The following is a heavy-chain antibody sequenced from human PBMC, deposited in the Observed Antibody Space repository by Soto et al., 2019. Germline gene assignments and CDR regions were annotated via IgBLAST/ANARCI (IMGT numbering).Heavy chain of an antibody. CDR1: GGSFSGYY. D-gene: IGHD5-12*01. J-gene: IGHJ4*02. Sequence: SETLSLTCAVYGGSFSGYYWSWIRQPPGKRLEWIGEINHSGSTNYNPSLKSRVTISVDTSKNQFSLKLSSVTAADTAVYYCARGSDIVATYYFDYWGQGTLVTVSS. V-gene: IGHV4-34*01. CDR2: INHSGST. CDR3: ARGSDIVATYYFDY.